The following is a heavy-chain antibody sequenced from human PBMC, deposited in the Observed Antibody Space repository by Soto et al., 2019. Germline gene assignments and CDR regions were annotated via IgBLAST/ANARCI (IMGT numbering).Heavy chain of an antibody. CDR1: GGSISSGGYY. V-gene: IGHV4-31*03. CDR3: ASRRFYGSPNFDY. CDR2: IYYSGST. J-gene: IGHJ4*02. Sequence: SSETLSLTCTVSGGSISSGGYYWIWIRQHPGKGLEWIGYIYYSGSTYYNPSLKSRVTISVDTSKNQFSLKLSSVTAADTAVYYCASRRFYGSPNFDYWGQGTLVTVYS. D-gene: IGHD4-17*01.